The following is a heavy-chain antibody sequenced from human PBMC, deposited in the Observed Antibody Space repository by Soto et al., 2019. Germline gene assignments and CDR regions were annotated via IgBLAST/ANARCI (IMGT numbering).Heavy chain of an antibody. CDR2: IYHSGST. V-gene: IGHV4-30-2*01. D-gene: IGHD1-26*01. CDR1: GGSISSGGYS. Sequence: QLQLQESGSGLVKPSQTLSLTCAVSGGSISSGGYSWSWIRQPPGKGLEWIGYIYHSGSTYYNPSLQRRVPISVDRSKNQSSLQLSSVTAADTAVYYCASSRGRPVPLDYWGQGTLVTVSS. CDR3: ASSRGRPVPLDY. J-gene: IGHJ4*02.